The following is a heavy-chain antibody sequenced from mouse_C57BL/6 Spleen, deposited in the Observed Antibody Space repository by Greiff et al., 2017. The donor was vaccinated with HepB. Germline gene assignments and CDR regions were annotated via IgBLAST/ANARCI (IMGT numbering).Heavy chain of an antibody. CDR1: GYTFTSYW. Sequence: QVQLQQPGAELVRPGSSVKLSCKASGYTFTSYWMDWVKQRPGQGLEWIGNIYPSDSETHYNQKFKDKATLTVDKSSSTAYMQLSSLTSEDSAVYYCARSPRKDYFDYWGQGTTLTVSS. CDR3: ARSPRKDYFDY. J-gene: IGHJ2*01. V-gene: IGHV1-61*01. CDR2: IYPSDSET.